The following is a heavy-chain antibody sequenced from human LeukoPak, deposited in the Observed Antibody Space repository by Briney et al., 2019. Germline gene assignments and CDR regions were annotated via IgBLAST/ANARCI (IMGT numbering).Heavy chain of an antibody. Sequence: GGSLRLSCAASGFTFSSYAMSWVRQAPGKGLEWVSAISGSGGSTYHADSVKGRFTISRDNSKNTLYLQMNSLRAEGTAVYYCAKDLYYYDSSGYLDYWGQGTLVTVSS. CDR3: AKDLYYYDSSGYLDY. CDR2: ISGSGGST. J-gene: IGHJ4*02. CDR1: GFTFSSYA. D-gene: IGHD3-22*01. V-gene: IGHV3-23*01.